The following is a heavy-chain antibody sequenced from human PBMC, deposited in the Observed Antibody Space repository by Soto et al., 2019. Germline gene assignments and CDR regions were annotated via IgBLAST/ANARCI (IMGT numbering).Heavy chain of an antibody. CDR3: ARGGPNQYAINVNWFDP. J-gene: IGHJ5*02. V-gene: IGHV4-59*12. CDR1: GGSISSYY. Sequence: SETLSLTCTVSGGSISSYYWSWIRQPPGKGLEWIGYIYYSGSTNYNPSLKSRVTISVDTSKNQFSLKLSSVTAADTAVYYCARGGPNQYAINVNWFDPWGQGTLVTVSS. CDR2: IYYSGST. D-gene: IGHD2-8*01.